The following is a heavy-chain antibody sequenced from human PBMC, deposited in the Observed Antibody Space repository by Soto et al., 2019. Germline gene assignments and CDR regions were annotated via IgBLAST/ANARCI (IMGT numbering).Heavy chain of an antibody. V-gene: IGHV5-51*01. CDR1: GYIFTSYW. CDR3: ARHLLSGYYTDDAFDI. D-gene: IGHD3-3*01. J-gene: IGHJ3*02. Sequence: GESLKISCKGSGYIFTSYWICCCLQMPGKGLEWMGIIYPGDSDTRYSPSFQGQVTISADKSISTAYLQWSSLKASDTAMYYCARHLLSGYYTDDAFDIWGQGTMVTVSS. CDR2: IYPGDSDT.